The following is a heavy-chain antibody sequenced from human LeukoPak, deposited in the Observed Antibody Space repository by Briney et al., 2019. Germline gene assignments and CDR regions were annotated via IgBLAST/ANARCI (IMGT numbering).Heavy chain of an antibody. J-gene: IGHJ4*02. CDR3: AKDRYSGYDLTD. CDR1: GFTFDDYA. V-gene: IGHV3-43*02. D-gene: IGHD5-12*01. Sequence: GGSLRLSCAASGFTFDDYAMHWVRQAPGKGLDRVSIISGDGGSTYYADSVKGRFTISRDNSKNSLYLQVNSLRTEDTALYYCAKDRYSGYDLTDWGQGTLVTVSS. CDR2: ISGDGGST.